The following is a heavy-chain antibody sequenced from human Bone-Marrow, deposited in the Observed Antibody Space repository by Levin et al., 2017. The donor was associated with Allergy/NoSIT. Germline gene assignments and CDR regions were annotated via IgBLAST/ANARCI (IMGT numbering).Heavy chain of an antibody. CDR2: ISRDGDER. CDR3: TKDRYCPSPRCPVDY. J-gene: IGHJ4*02. V-gene: IGHV3-30*04. D-gene: IGHD2/OR15-2a*01. Sequence: PGGSLRLSCAASGFIVTTYAMHWVRQAPGKGLEWVAMISRDGDERYYADSVKGRFTISRDISKNTLYLQMDSLRGDDTATYYCTKDRYCPSPRCPVDYWGQGTLVTVTS. CDR1: GFIVTTYA.